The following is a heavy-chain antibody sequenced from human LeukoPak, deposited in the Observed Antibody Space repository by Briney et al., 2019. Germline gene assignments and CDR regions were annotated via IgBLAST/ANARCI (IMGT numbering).Heavy chain of an antibody. V-gene: IGHV4-39*01. CDR2: IYYSGST. CDR3: ARQYYYGSGSYLPDY. CDR1: GGSISNSNYY. J-gene: IGHJ4*02. Sequence: SETLSLTCTVSGGSISNSNYYWGWIRQPPGKGLEWIGSIYYSGSTYYNPSLKSRVTISVDTSKNQFSLKVSSVTAADTAVYYCARQYYYGSGSYLPDYWGQGTLVTVSS. D-gene: IGHD3-10*01.